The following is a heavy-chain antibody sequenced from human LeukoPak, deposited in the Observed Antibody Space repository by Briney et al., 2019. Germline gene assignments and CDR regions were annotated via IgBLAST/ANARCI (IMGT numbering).Heavy chain of an antibody. Sequence: GGSLRLSCAASGFTFSSYAMSWVRQAPGKGLEWVSAISGSGGSTYYADSVKGRFTISRDNSKNTLYLQMNSLGAEDTAVYYCAKDSMVAGTRVRYSWFDPWGQGTLVTVSS. V-gene: IGHV3-23*01. CDR3: AKDSMVAGTRVRYSWFDP. D-gene: IGHD1-1*01. CDR1: GFTFSSYA. CDR2: ISGSGGST. J-gene: IGHJ5*02.